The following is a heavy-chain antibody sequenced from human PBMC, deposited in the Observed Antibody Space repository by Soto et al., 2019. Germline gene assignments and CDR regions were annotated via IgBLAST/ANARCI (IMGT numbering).Heavy chain of an antibody. CDR2: IYYSGST. J-gene: IGHJ6*02. D-gene: IGHD5-12*01. V-gene: IGHV4-59*12. CDR3: ARGGGYNSYYYYGMDV. CDR1: GGSISSYY. Sequence: SETLSLTCTVSGGSISSYYWSWIRQPPGKGLEWIGYIYYSGSTYYNPSLKSRVTISVDRSKNQFSLKLSSVTAADTAVYYCARGGGYNSYYYYGMDVWGQGTTVTVSS.